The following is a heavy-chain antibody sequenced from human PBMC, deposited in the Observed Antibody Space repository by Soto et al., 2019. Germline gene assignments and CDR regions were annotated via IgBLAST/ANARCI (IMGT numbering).Heavy chain of an antibody. CDR2: IWFDANNT. CDR3: ASGDTSGCLHY. J-gene: IGHJ4*02. CDR1: GFTFSNYG. Sequence: QVQLVESGGGVVQPGRSLRLSCAASGFTFSNYGVHWVRQAPGKGLEWVAVIWFDANNTYYADSVKGRFTISRDNSKNTLYGQINSLRVEDTAIYYCASGDTSGCLHYWGQGTLVTVST. D-gene: IGHD3-22*01. V-gene: IGHV3-33*01.